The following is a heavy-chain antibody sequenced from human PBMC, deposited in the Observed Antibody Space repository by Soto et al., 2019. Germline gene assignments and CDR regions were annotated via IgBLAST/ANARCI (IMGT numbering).Heavy chain of an antibody. V-gene: IGHV4-31*11. J-gene: IGHJ4*02. D-gene: IGHD3-10*01. CDR3: ARGVTMVRGVIHTPYFDY. Sequence: NPSETLSLTCAVSGGSISSGGYSWSWIRQPPGKGLEWIGYIYYSGSTYYNPSLKSRVTISVDTSKNQFSLKLSSVTAADTAVYYCARGVTMVRGVIHTPYFDYWGQGTLVTVSS. CDR2: IYYSGST. CDR1: GGSISSGGYS.